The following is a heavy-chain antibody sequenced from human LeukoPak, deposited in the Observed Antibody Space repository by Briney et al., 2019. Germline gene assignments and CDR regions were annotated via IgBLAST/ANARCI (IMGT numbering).Heavy chain of an antibody. CDR2: INPNSGGT. Sequence: GASVKVSCKASGYTFTGYYMHWVRQAPGQGLEWMGWINPNSGGTNYAQKFQGRVTMTRDTSISTAYMELSRLRSADTAVYYCARSPNYYDSSGYYSYYFDYWGQGTLVTVSS. D-gene: IGHD3-22*01. J-gene: IGHJ4*02. CDR3: ARSPNYYDSSGYYSYYFDY. V-gene: IGHV1-2*02. CDR1: GYTFTGYY.